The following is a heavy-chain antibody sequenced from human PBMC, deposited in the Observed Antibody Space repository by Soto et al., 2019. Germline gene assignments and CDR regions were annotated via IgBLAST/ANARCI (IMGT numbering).Heavy chain of an antibody. J-gene: IGHJ6*02. Sequence: QVQLVESGGGVVQPGRSLRLSCAASGFTFSSYGMHWVRQAPGKGLEWVAVISYDGSNKYYADSVKGRFTISRDNSKNTLYLQMNRLRAEDTAVYYCAGQVVVTNYYYYGMDVWGQGTTVTVSS. D-gene: IGHD3-22*01. CDR2: ISYDGSNK. CDR3: AGQVVVTNYYYYGMDV. CDR1: GFTFSSYG. V-gene: IGHV3-30*03.